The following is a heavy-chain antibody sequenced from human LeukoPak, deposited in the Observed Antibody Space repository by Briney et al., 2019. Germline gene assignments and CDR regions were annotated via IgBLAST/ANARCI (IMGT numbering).Heavy chain of an antibody. CDR1: GFTFSSYS. Sequence: PGGSLRLSCAASGFTFSSYSMNWVRQAPGKGLEWVSYISSSSSTIYHADSVKGRFTISRDNAKNSLYLQMNSLRAEDTAVYYCARDLLVGYCSSTSCPNWFDPWGQGTLVTVSS. V-gene: IGHV3-48*01. CDR2: ISSSSSTI. CDR3: ARDLLVGYCSSTSCPNWFDP. J-gene: IGHJ5*02. D-gene: IGHD2-2*01.